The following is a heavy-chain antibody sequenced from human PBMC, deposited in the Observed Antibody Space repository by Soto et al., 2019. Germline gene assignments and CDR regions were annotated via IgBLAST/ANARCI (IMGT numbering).Heavy chain of an antibody. CDR3: AKEPSYYYDTSGYYRS. V-gene: IGHV3-23*01. CDR2: VSGSGDST. Sequence: PGWSLRLSCAASEFTFSNYAMSWVRQAPGKGLEWVSTVSGSGDSTYYADSVKGRFTISRDNSKNTLYLQMNSLRAEDTAVYYCAKEPSYYYDTSGYYRSWRPGTLFPVPS. CDR1: EFTFSNYA. J-gene: IGHJ5*02. D-gene: IGHD3-22*01.